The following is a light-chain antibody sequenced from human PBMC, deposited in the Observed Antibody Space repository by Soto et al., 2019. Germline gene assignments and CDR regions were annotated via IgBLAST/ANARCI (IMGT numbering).Light chain of an antibody. Sequence: EIVLTQSPGTLSLSPGERATLSCRASQSVSSSYLAWNQQKPGQAPRLLIYGASSRATGIPDRFSGSGSGTDFTLTISRLEPEDFAVYYRQQYVSSPELTFGGGTKVDIK. CDR3: QQYVSSPELT. V-gene: IGKV3-20*01. CDR1: QSVSSSY. CDR2: GAS. J-gene: IGKJ4*01.